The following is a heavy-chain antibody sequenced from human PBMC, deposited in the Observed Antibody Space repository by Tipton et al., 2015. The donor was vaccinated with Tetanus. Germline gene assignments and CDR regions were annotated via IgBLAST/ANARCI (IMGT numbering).Heavy chain of an antibody. CDR3: AKALGSSAWYGT. J-gene: IGHJ5*02. Sequence: SLRLSCAASGFTFTRYAMHWVRQAPGKGLEWVAVITFDGSTKYYAGSVKGRFTISRDNSKNTLSLQMNSLRGEDTAVYYCAKALGSSAWYGTWGQGTLVTVSS. CDR2: ITFDGSTK. D-gene: IGHD6-13*01. V-gene: IGHV3-30-3*01. CDR1: GFTFTRYA.